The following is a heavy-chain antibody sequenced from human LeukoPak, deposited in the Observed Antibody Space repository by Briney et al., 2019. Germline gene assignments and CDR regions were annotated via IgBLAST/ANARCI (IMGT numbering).Heavy chain of an antibody. J-gene: IGHJ4*02. V-gene: IGHV4-39*07. CDR1: GGSISSSSYY. D-gene: IGHD3-10*01. CDR2: IYYSGST. Sequence: SETLSLTCTVSGGSISSSSYYWGWIRQPPGKGLEWIGSIYYSGSTYYNPSLKSRVTISVDTSKNQFSLKLSSVTAADTAVYYCARVPVTMVRGANSDCWGQGTLVTVSS. CDR3: ARVPVTMVRGANSDC.